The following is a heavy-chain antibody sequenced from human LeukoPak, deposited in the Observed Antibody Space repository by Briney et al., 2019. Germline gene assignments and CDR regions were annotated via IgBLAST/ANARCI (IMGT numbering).Heavy chain of an antibody. V-gene: IGHV4-30-2*01. CDR3: ARVGFFSRRGGVDY. D-gene: IGHD3-16*01. J-gene: IGHJ4*02. CDR2: IYHSGST. Sequence: SQTLSLTCTVSGGSISSGGYYWSWIRQPPGKGLEWIGYIYHSGSTYYNPSLKSRVTISVDRSKNQFSLKLSSVTAADTAVYYCARVGFFSRRGGVDYWGQGTLVTVSS. CDR1: GGSISSGGYY.